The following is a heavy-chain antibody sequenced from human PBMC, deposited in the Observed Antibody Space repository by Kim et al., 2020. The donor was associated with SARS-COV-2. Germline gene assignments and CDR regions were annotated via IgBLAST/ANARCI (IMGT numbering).Heavy chain of an antibody. J-gene: IGHJ4*02. CDR3: AREGGCYLDY. V-gene: IGHV3-30-3*01. Sequence: GGSLRLSCAAYGFTFSSYAMHWVRQAPGKVLEWVAVISYDGSNKYYADSAKGRFTISRDNSKNTLYLQMNSLRAEDTAVYYCAREGGCYLDYWGQGTLVT. D-gene: IGHD3-16*01. CDR2: ISYDGSNK. CDR1: GFTFSSYA.